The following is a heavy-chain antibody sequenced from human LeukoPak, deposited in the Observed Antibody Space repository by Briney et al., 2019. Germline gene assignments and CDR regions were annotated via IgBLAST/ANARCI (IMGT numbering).Heavy chain of an antibody. CDR2: IYYSGST. CDR1: GGSISSYY. J-gene: IGHJ4*02. D-gene: IGHD6-19*01. Sequence: SETLSLTCTVSGGSISSYYWSWLRQPPGKGLEWIGYIYYSGSTNYNPSLKRRVTISVDTSKTQFSLKLSSVTAADTAVYYCARHSSGWFSYYFDYWGQGTLVTVSS. V-gene: IGHV4-59*08. CDR3: ARHSSGWFSYYFDY.